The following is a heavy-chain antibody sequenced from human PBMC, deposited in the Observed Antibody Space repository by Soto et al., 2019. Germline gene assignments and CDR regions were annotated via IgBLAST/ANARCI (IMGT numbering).Heavy chain of an antibody. V-gene: IGHV3-23*01. CDR2: IGTSGTPT. CDR1: VFAFRNYA. CDR3: TTIMWSSARDGLDI. Sequence: GWSLRLSCIAFVFAFRNYAMAWVRHAPGEDLEWVSAIGTSGTPTLYADSVKSRFSISRADSRNTVSLQMNSLGVEDTATYYCTTIMWSSARDGLDIWGQGTTVNVSS. D-gene: IGHD2-21*01. J-gene: IGHJ6*01.